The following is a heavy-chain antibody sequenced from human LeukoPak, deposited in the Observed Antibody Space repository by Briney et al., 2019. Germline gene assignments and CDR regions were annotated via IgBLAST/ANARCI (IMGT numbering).Heavy chain of an antibody. CDR1: GGSFSGYY. V-gene: IGHV4-34*01. D-gene: IGHD1-26*01. J-gene: IGHJ4*02. CDR2: ISHSGST. Sequence: RTSETLSLTCAVYGGSFSGYYWSWIRQPPGKGLEWIGEISHSGSTYYNPSLKSRVTISVDTSKNQFSMKLTSVTAADTAVYYCAWMAVGATSPDYWGQGTLVTVSS. CDR3: AWMAVGATSPDY.